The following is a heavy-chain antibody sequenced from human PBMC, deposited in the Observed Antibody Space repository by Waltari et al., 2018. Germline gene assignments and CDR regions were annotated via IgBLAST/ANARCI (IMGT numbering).Heavy chain of an antibody. CDR2: INQVGST. CDR1: GGSFSGYY. V-gene: IGHV4-34*01. CDR3: ARRITMGGPLGY. D-gene: IGHD3-10*01. Sequence: QVQLQQWGAGLLKPSETLSLTCAVYGGSFSGYYWSWIRQPPGKGLEWIGEINQVGSTNYNPSLKGRVTISVDTSKNRFSLKLSSVTAADTAVYYCARRITMGGPLGYWGQGTLVTVSS. J-gene: IGHJ4*02.